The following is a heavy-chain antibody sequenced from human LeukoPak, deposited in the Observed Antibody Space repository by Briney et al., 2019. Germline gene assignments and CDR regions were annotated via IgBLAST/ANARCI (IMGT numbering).Heavy chain of an antibody. J-gene: IGHJ4*02. V-gene: IGHV3-48*01. D-gene: IGHD6-19*01. CDR2: ISGSSSTI. Sequence: GGSLRLSCAASGFTFSSYSMNWVRQAPGKGLEWGSYISGSSSTIYYADSVKGRFTISRDNGKNTLYLQMNSLRAEDTAVYYCARDGRLYSSGCFDYWGQGTLVTVSS. CDR3: ARDGRLYSSGCFDY. CDR1: GFTFSSYS.